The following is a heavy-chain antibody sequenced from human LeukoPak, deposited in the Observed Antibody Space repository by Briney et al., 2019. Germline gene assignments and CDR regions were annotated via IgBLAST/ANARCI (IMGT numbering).Heavy chain of an antibody. CDR1: GFTFRNYW. CDR2: INPDGSST. CDR3: AKDIEGYYGSGSYLDY. J-gene: IGHJ4*02. D-gene: IGHD3-10*01. Sequence: GGSLRLSCVASGFTFRNYWMYWVRQAPGKGLVWLSRINPDGSSTTYADSVKGRLTISRDNAKNSLYLQMNGLRAEDTALYYCAKDIEGYYGSGSYLDYWGQGTLVTVSS. V-gene: IGHV3-74*01.